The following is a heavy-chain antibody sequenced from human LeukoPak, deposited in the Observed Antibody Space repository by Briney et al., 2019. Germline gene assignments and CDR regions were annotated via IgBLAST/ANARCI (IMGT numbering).Heavy chain of an antibody. V-gene: IGHV4-34*01. Sequence: SETLSLTCAVYGGSFSGYYWSWIRQPPGKGLEWIGEINHSGSTNYNPSLKSRVTISVDTSKNQFPLKLSSVTAADTAVYYCARFTFGYSSGWNFDYWGQGTLVTVSS. J-gene: IGHJ4*02. CDR2: INHSGST. CDR1: GGSFSGYY. D-gene: IGHD6-19*01. CDR3: ARFTFGYSSGWNFDY.